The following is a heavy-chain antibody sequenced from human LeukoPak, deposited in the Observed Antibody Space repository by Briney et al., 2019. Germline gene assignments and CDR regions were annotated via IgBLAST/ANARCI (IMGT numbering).Heavy chain of an antibody. Sequence: SETLSLTCAVYGGSFSGHYWSWIRQPPGKGLEWIGEINHSGSTNYNPSLKSRVTISVDTSKNQFSLKLSSVTAADTAVYYCARADSLDSSSWYRYYYYGMDVWGQGTTVTVSS. CDR2: INHSGST. J-gene: IGHJ6*02. CDR1: GGSFSGHY. V-gene: IGHV4-34*01. CDR3: ARADSLDSSSWYRYYYYGMDV. D-gene: IGHD6-13*01.